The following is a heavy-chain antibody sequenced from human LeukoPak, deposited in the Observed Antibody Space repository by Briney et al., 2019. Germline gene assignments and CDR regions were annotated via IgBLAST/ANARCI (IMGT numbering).Heavy chain of an antibody. Sequence: SETLSLTCTVSGGSISSYYWSWIRQPPGKGLEWIGYIYYSGSTNYNPSLKSRVTISVDTSKNQFSLKLSSVTAADTAVYYCVRDSSGYYSLQDWGQGTMVTVSS. J-gene: IGHJ3*01. CDR2: IYYSGST. D-gene: IGHD3-22*01. CDR1: GGSISSYY. CDR3: VRDSSGYYSLQD. V-gene: IGHV4-59*01.